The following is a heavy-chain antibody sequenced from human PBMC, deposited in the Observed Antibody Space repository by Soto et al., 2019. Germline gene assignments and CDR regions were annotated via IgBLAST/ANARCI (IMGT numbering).Heavy chain of an antibody. CDR2: IDWDDDK. CDR1: GFSLSTSGMC. Sequence: SGPTLVNPTQTLTLTCTFSGFSLSTSGMCVSWIRQPPGKALEWLALIDWDDDKYYSTSLKTRLTISKDTSKNQVVLTMTNMDPVDTATYYCARIPYTIFGVVQSLGYYYGMDVWGQGTTVTVYS. J-gene: IGHJ6*02. CDR3: ARIPYTIFGVVQSLGYYYGMDV. V-gene: IGHV2-70*01. D-gene: IGHD3-3*01.